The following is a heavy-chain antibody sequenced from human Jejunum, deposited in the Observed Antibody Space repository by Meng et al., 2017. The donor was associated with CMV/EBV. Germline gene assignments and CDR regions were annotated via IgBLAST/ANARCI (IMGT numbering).Heavy chain of an antibody. CDR2: VSYTGGI. J-gene: IGHJ4*02. CDR3: ARGSYYFDY. Sequence: SLTCTVSGGSFSSYYYTWIRQPPWKGLEWIGSVSYTGGINYIPSHKSRVTISIDTSQNQFSLKLRSVTAADTAVYFCARGSYYFDYWGQGTLVTVSS. CDR1: GGSFSSYY. V-gene: IGHV4-59*01.